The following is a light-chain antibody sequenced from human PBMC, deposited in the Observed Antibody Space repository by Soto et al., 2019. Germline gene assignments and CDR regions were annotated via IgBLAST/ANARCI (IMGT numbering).Light chain of an antibody. V-gene: IGKV1-5*01. CDR1: QTTSTW. CDR3: QQYKSYPWT. Sequence: DIQMTQSPSTLSASVGDRVTITCRASQTTSTWLAWYQQKPGEAPKLLIYDASSLESGVPSRFSGSGSGTEYTLTISSLQPDDFATYYCQQYKSYPWTFRQGTKVDIK. J-gene: IGKJ1*01. CDR2: DAS.